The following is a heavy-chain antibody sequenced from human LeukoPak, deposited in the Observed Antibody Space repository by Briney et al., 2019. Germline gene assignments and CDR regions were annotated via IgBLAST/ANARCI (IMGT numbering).Heavy chain of an antibody. CDR3: ARSGRGVDSFYFYMDV. CDR1: GFTFNQYW. J-gene: IGHJ6*03. V-gene: IGHV3-7*01. D-gene: IGHD3-10*01. Sequence: GGSLRISCAASGFTFNQYWMSWVRQAQGKGLEWVANIKHDGSEKQDGSEKNYVDSVKGRFTISRDNAKNSLYLQMNSLRAEDTAVYYCARSGRGVDSFYFYMDVWGKGTTVTVSS. CDR2: IKHDGSEKQDGSEK.